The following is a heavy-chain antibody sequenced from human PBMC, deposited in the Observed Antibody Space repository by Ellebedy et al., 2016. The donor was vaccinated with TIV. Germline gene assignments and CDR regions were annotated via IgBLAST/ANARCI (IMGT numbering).Heavy chain of an antibody. V-gene: IGHV3-30-3*01. CDR3: AKDVTGSYHIIDY. CDR1: GFAFTTYA. CDR2: VSYDGSNR. J-gene: IGHJ4*02. D-gene: IGHD3-10*01. Sequence: GESLKISCAASGFAFTTYAMHWVRQAPGKGLEWVAVVSYDGSNRYSTDSVKGRFTISRDKSKNTLYLQMDSLRADDTAVYHCAKDVTGSYHIIDYWGQGTLVTVSS.